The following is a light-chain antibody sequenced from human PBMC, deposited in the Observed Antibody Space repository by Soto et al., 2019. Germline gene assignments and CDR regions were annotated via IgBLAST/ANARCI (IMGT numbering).Light chain of an antibody. V-gene: IGKV3-20*01. CDR3: HQYANSPQS. J-gene: IGKJ1*01. CDR1: QSVSDNY. Sequence: EIVLTQSPGTLSLSPGERATLSCRASQSVSDNYLAWYQQKPGLPPRLLIYRASNIATGTPDRFSGSASGTYVTLTSSRLEPDDFAVYYCHQYANSPQSFGHGTKVEIK. CDR2: RAS.